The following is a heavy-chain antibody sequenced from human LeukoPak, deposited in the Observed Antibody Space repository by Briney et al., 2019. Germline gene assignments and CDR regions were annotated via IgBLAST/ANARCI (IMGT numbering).Heavy chain of an antibody. Sequence: ASVRVSCKASGYTFTSYGISWVRQAPGQGLEWLGWISTYNGNTNYAQNLQGRVTMTTDTSTKPAYMELRSLRSDDTAVYYCARASASTVTSPWGQGTLVTVSS. V-gene: IGHV1-18*01. CDR2: ISTYNGNT. CDR3: ARASASTVTSP. J-gene: IGHJ5*02. CDR1: GYTFTSYG. D-gene: IGHD4-17*01.